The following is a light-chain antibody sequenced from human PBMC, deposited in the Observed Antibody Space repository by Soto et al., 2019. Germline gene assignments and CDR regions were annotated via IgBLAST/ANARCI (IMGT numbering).Light chain of an antibody. Sequence: QSVLTQPRSASGTPGQRVTISCSGSSSNIGSYAVNWYQQLPGTAPKLLIYSNNQRPSGVPDRFSGSKSGTSASLAISGLQSEDEADYYCASWDDSMNGLVFGGGTKLTVL. J-gene: IGLJ2*01. V-gene: IGLV1-44*01. CDR2: SNN. CDR3: ASWDDSMNGLV. CDR1: SSNIGSYA.